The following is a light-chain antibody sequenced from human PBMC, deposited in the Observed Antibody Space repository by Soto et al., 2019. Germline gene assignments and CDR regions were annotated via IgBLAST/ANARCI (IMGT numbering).Light chain of an antibody. CDR3: QKYNSAPLT. V-gene: IGKV1-27*01. J-gene: IGKJ4*01. CDR1: QGISNY. CDR2: ASS. Sequence: DIQITNSPSSLSASVGARATITCRASQGISNYLAWYQQKPGKVPKLLIYASSALQSGVPSRFSGSGSGTAFTLTISSLQPEDVATYYCQKYNSAPLTFGGGTKVDIK.